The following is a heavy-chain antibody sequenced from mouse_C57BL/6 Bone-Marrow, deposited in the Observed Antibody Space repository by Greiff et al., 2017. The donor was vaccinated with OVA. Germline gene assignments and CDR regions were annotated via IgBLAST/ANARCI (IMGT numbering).Heavy chain of an antibody. CDR2: IYPGNSDT. CDR3: TRPVYYDYLYYIDY. J-gene: IGHJ2*01. Sequence: EVQLQQSGTVLARPGASVKMSCKTSGYTFTSYWMHWVKQRPGQGLEWIGAIYPGNSDTSYNPKFKGKAKLTAVTSASTSYMELSSLTNEDSAVYYCTRPVYYDYLYYIDYWGQGTTLTVSS. D-gene: IGHD2-4*01. CDR1: GYTFTSYW. V-gene: IGHV1-5*01.